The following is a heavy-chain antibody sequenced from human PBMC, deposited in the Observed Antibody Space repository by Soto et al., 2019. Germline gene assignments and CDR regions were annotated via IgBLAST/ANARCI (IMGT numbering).Heavy chain of an antibody. CDR2: IYYSGST. CDR3: ARLRRGAVAG. V-gene: IGHV4-39*01. D-gene: IGHD6-19*01. CDR1: GGSISSSSYY. J-gene: IGHJ4*02. Sequence: QLQLQESGPGLVKPSETLSLTCTVSGGSISSSSYYWGWIRQPPGKGLEWIGSIYYSGSTYYNPSLKSRVTISVDTSKNQFSPKLSSVTAADTAVYYCARLRRGAVAGWGQGTLVTVSS.